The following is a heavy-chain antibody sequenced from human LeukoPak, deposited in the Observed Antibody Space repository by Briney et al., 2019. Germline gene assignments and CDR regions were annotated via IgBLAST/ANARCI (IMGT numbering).Heavy chain of an antibody. CDR1: GGSISSYY. CDR2: IYTSGST. CDR3: ARHGRYCSSTSCPYYFDY. D-gene: IGHD2-2*01. V-gene: IGHV4-4*07. J-gene: IGHJ4*02. Sequence: SETLTLTCTVSGGSISSYYWSWIRQPAGKGLEWIGRIYTSGSTNYNPSLESRVTMSVDTSKNQFSLQLSSVIAAHTAVYYCARHGRYCSSTSCPYYFDYWGQGTLVTVSS.